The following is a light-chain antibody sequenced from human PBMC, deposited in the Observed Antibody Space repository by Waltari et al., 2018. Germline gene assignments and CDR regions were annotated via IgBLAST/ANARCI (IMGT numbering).Light chain of an antibody. Sequence: SSELTQDPAVSVALGQTVRITCQGDSLSIYYSTWYQQKAGQAPILVIYGQNNRPSGIPDRFSGSYSGRTASLTITGAQAEDEADYYCSSRDSGAHRHVFGTGTKVTVL. J-gene: IGLJ1*01. CDR2: GQN. CDR1: SLSIYY. CDR3: SSRDSGAHRHV. V-gene: IGLV3-19*01.